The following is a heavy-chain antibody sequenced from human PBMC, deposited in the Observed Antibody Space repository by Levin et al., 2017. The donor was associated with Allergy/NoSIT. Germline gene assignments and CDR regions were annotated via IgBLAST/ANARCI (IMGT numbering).Heavy chain of an antibody. CDR3: ANHLTVVRVAPFDS. Sequence: GGSLRLSCAASGFTFRDSALSWVRQAPGKGLEWVSFISGRGGSARYADSVQGRFTISRDNSKNTLYLQMNNLRPEDTAVYYCANHLTVVRVAPFDSWGQGTLVIVSS. CDR1: GFTFRDSA. V-gene: IGHV3-23*01. D-gene: IGHD3-10*01. J-gene: IGHJ4*02. CDR2: ISGRGGSA.